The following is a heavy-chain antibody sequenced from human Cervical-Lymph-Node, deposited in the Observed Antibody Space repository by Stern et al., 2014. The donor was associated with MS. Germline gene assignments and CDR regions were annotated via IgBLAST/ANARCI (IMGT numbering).Heavy chain of an antibody. Sequence: EDQLVESGGGLVQPGESLRLSCVASGFTFSSYWMSWVRQAPGKGLEWVANLKQDGSDKYYVDSVKGRFTISRDNAKNSMYLQMNSLRPEDTAVYYCAREIGMDVCGQGTTVIVSS. V-gene: IGHV3-7*01. CDR2: LKQDGSDK. CDR3: AREIGMDV. CDR1: GFTFSSYW. J-gene: IGHJ6*02.